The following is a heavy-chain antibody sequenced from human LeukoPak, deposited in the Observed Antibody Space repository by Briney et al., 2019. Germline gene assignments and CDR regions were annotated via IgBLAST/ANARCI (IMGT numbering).Heavy chain of an antibody. V-gene: IGHV3-48*04. D-gene: IGHD5-18*01. CDR3: ATHDGYSYGPMGYYYGMDV. CDR2: IKSSGTTI. J-gene: IGHJ6*02. Sequence: PGGSLRLSCAASGFTFSSYSMNWIRQAPGKGLEWISYIKSSGTTILYADSVKGRFTISRDNAKNSLYLQMNSLRAEDTAVYYCATHDGYSYGPMGYYYGMDVWGQGTTVTVSS. CDR1: GFTFSSYS.